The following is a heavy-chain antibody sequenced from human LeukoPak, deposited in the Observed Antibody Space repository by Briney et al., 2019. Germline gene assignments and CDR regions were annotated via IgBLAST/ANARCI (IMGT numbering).Heavy chain of an antibody. Sequence: PSETLSLTCTVFGGSISSSSYYWGWIRQPPGKGLEWIGSIYYSGSTYYNPSLKSRVTISVDTSKNQFSLKLSSVTAADTAVYYCARCSLVTIFGVVIRQYNWFDPWGQGTLVTVSS. CDR3: ARCSLVTIFGVVIRQYNWFDP. CDR1: GGSISSSSYY. V-gene: IGHV4-39*07. D-gene: IGHD3-3*01. J-gene: IGHJ5*02. CDR2: IYYSGST.